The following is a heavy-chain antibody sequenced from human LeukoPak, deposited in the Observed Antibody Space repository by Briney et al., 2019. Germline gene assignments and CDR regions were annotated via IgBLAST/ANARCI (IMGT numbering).Heavy chain of an antibody. CDR1: GGSISSYY. Sequence: SETLSLTCTVSGGSISSYYWGWLRQPPGKGLEWIAYIYYSGSTNYNPSLKSRVTISVDTSKNQFSLKLSSVTAADTAVYYCARYVWGSYPTFEDYWGQGTLVTVSS. CDR2: IYYSGST. D-gene: IGHD3-16*02. CDR3: ARYVWGSYPTFEDY. V-gene: IGHV4-59*01. J-gene: IGHJ4*02.